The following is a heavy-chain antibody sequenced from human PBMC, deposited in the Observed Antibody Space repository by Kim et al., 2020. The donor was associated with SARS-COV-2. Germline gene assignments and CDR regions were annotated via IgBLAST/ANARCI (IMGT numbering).Heavy chain of an antibody. CDR3: ARALGSNYVWGVLNYYYYYGMDV. V-gene: IGHV1-8*01. Sequence: ASVKVSCKASGYTFTSYDINWVRQATGQGLEWMGWMNPNSGNTGYAQKFQGRVTMTRNTSISTAYMELSSLRSEDTAVYYCARALGSNYVWGVLNYYYYYGMDVWGQGTTVTVSS. D-gene: IGHD3-16*01. CDR2: MNPNSGNT. CDR1: GYTFTSYD. J-gene: IGHJ6*02.